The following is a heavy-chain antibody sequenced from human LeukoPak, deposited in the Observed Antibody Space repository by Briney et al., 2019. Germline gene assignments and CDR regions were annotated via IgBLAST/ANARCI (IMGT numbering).Heavy chain of an antibody. CDR2: IYYSGST. V-gene: IGHV4-59*08. J-gene: IGHJ4*02. Sequence: PSETLSLTCTVSGGSISSYYWSWIRQPPGKGLEWIGYIYYSGSTNYNPSLKSRVTISVDTSKNQFSLKLSSVTAADTAVYYCARYYDSSGYPPYYFDYWGQGTLVTVSS. CDR1: GGSISSYY. CDR3: ARYYDSSGYPPYYFDY. D-gene: IGHD3-22*01.